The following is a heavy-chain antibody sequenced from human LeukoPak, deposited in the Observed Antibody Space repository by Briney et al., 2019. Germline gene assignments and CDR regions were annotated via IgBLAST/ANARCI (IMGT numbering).Heavy chain of an antibody. V-gene: IGHV3-23*01. D-gene: IGHD2-2*01. CDR3: ARDVVVVPAAALYYYYGMDV. Sequence: PGGSLRLSCAASGFTFSSYAMSWVRQAPGKGLEWVSAISGSGGSTYYADSVEGRFTITRDNAKNTLYLQMNSLRAEDTAVYYCARDVVVVPAAALYYYYGMDVWGKGTTVTVSS. CDR1: GFTFSSYA. CDR2: ISGSGGST. J-gene: IGHJ6*04.